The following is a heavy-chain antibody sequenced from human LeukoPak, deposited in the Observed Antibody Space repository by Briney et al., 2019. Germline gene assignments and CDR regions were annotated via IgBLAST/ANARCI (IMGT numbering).Heavy chain of an antibody. Sequence: GGSLRLSCAASGFTFSSHWMTWVRQAPGKGREWVASVKEDVNERYYVDSVKGRFTISRDNAKNSVFLEMNSLRVDDSAVYYCAKIRGYSGYDRPDIVVVVGATADYWGQGTLVTVSS. J-gene: IGHJ4*02. CDR3: AKIRGYSGYDRPDIVVVVGATADY. D-gene: IGHD2-15*01. CDR2: VKEDVNER. V-gene: IGHV3-7*01. CDR1: GFTFSSHW.